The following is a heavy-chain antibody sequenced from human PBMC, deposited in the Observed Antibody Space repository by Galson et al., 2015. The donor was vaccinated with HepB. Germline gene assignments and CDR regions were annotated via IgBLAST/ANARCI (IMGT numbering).Heavy chain of an antibody. J-gene: IGHJ3*02. CDR1: GFTFSSYV. CDR2: MSHDGGYI. Sequence: SLRLSCAASGFTFSSYVMNWVRQAPGKGLEWVAVMSHDGGYIHYADSVKGRLTISRENSKNILYLQMNSLGAEDTAVYYCAKEDDGFDIWGQGTMVTVSS. V-gene: IGHV3-30*18. CDR3: AKEDDGFDI.